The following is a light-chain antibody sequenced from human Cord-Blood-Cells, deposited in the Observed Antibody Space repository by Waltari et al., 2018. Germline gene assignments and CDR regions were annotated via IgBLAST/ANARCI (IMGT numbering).Light chain of an antibody. Sequence: DVVMTQSPLSLPVTLGQPASIPCRSSQSLVHSDGNTYLNWFQQRPGQSPRRLIYKVSNRDSGVPDRFSGSGSGTDFTLTISSLQPEDFATYYCQQLNSYPLTFGGGTKVEIK. CDR2: KVS. J-gene: IGKJ4*01. CDR3: QQLNSYPLT. V-gene: IGKV2-30*02. CDR1: QSLVHSDGNTY.